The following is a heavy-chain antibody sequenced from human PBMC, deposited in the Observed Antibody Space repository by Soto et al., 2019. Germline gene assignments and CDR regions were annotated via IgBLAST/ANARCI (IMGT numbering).Heavy chain of an antibody. Sequence: GESLKISCKGSGYSFTSYWIGWVRQMPGKGLEWMGIIYPGDSDTRYSPSFQGQVTISADKSISTAYLQWSSLKASDTAMHYCARRHEVAVAGTPNYYYYGMDVWGQGTTVTVSS. V-gene: IGHV5-51*01. CDR2: IYPGDSDT. D-gene: IGHD6-19*01. J-gene: IGHJ6*02. CDR3: ARRHEVAVAGTPNYYYYGMDV. CDR1: GYSFTSYW.